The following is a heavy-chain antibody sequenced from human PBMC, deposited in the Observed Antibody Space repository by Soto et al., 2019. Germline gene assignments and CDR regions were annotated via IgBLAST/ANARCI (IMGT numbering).Heavy chain of an antibody. CDR1: GFTFSSYW. D-gene: IGHD6-13*01. CDR3: ARIASAGRGWDV. V-gene: IGHV3-7*01. J-gene: IGHJ6*02. CDR2: IKQDGSEK. Sequence: EVQLVESGGGLVQPGGSLRLSCAASGFTFSSYWMSWVRQAPVKGLEWVGNIKQDGSEKNYVDFVEGRFTISRDNAEKSLYLQMTSLRAEDTAVYYCARIASAGRGWDVWGQGTTVVVSS.